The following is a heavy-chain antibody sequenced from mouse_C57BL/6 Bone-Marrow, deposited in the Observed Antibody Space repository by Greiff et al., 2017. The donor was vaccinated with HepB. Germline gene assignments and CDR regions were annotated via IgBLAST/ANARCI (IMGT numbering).Heavy chain of an antibody. V-gene: IGHV1-63*01. CDR3: ASGLYYYGSSYDYYAMDY. Sequence: VQLQHSGAELVRPGTSVKMSCKASGYTFTNYWIGWAKQRPGHGLEWIGDIYPGGGYTNYNEKFKGKATLTADKSSSTAYMQFSSLTSEDSAIYYCASGLYYYGSSYDYYAMDYWGQGTSVTVSS. CDR2: IYPGGGYT. CDR1: GYTFTNYW. J-gene: IGHJ4*01. D-gene: IGHD1-1*01.